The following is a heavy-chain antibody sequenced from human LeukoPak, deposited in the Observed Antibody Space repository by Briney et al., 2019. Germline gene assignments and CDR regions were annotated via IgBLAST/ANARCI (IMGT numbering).Heavy chain of an antibody. CDR1: GFTFSSYA. CDR3: ARELGDTSGYPDY. Sequence: GSLRLSCAASGFTFSSYAMHWVRQAPGKGLEWVAVISYDGSNKYYADSVKGRFTISRDNSKNTLYLQMNSLRAEDTAVYYCARELGDTSGYPDYWGQGTLVTVSS. J-gene: IGHJ4*02. D-gene: IGHD3-22*01. V-gene: IGHV3-30-3*01. CDR2: ISYDGSNK.